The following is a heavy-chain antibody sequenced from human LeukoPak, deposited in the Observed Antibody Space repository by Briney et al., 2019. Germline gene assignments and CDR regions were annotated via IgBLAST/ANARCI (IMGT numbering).Heavy chain of an antibody. J-gene: IGHJ4*02. D-gene: IGHD5-18*01. V-gene: IGHV3-11*06. Sequence: NTGGSLILSCAASGFTFSDYYMSWIRQAPGKGLEWVSYISSSSSYTNYADSVKGRFTISRDNAKNSLYLQMNSLRAEDTAVYYCARDGYSYGDEAGFDYWGQGTLVTVSS. CDR1: GFTFSDYY. CDR2: ISSSSSYT. CDR3: ARDGYSYGDEAGFDY.